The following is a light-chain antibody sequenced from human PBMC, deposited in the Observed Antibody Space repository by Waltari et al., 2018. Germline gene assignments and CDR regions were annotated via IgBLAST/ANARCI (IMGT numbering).Light chain of an antibody. Sequence: DIQMTQSPSTLSAFVGDRVSITCRASQSIRTWLAWYQQKSGKAPKLLMSATSTLQPGVPSRFSGSGSGTEFTLTISSLQPDDSATYYCQQYYLYPSTFGQGTKVEIK. CDR2: ATS. CDR3: QQYYLYPST. CDR1: QSIRTW. J-gene: IGKJ1*01. V-gene: IGKV1-5*03.